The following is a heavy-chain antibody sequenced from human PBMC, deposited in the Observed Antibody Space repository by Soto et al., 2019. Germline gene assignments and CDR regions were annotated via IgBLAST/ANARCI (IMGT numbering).Heavy chain of an antibody. Sequence: QVQLQQWGAGLLKPSETLSLTCAVYGGSFSGYYWNWIRQPPGKGLEWIGEINHSGSTNYNPSLKSRVTIAVYTSKNQFSLKLSSVTAADTAVYYCARGTGYCSSTSCYARYFQHWGQGNLVTVSS. V-gene: IGHV4-34*01. CDR3: ARGTGYCSSTSCYARYFQH. CDR2: INHSGST. CDR1: GGSFSGYY. D-gene: IGHD2-2*01. J-gene: IGHJ1*01.